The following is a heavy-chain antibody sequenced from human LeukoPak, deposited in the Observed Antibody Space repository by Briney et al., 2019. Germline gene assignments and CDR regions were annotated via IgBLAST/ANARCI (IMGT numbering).Heavy chain of an antibody. CDR1: GHSISSYY. Sequence: KASETLSLTCTVSGHSISSYYWSWTRQPPGKGLEWIGYIYYSGSTNYNPSLKSRVTISVDTSKNQFSLKLSSVTAADTAVYYCARHSIAYCGGDCDYWYFDLWGRGTLVTVSS. CDR2: IYYSGST. CDR3: ARHSIAYCGGDCDYWYFDL. D-gene: IGHD2-21*02. V-gene: IGHV4-59*08. J-gene: IGHJ2*01.